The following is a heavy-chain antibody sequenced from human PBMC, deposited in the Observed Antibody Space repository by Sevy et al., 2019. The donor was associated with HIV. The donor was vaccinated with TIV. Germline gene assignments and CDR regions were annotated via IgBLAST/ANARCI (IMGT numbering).Heavy chain of an antibody. CDR3: ARSRFLEWLSSAAFDI. D-gene: IGHD3-3*01. CDR1: GLVFSSYA. V-gene: IGHV3-30*04. Sequence: GGSLRLSCTASGLVFSSYAMHWVRQAPGKGLEWVAVIAYDGSNKNYADSVKGRFTLSRDNSKNTLYLQMNSLGAEDTAVYYCARSRFLEWLSSAAFDIWGQWTMVTVSS. CDR2: IAYDGSNK. J-gene: IGHJ3*02.